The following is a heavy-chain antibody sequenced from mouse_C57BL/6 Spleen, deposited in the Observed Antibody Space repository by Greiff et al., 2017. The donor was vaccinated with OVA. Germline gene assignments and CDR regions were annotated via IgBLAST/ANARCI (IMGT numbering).Heavy chain of an antibody. D-gene: IGHD2-5*01. Sequence: VQLQQSGAELMKPGASVKLSCKATGYTFTGYWIEWVKQRPGHGLEWIGEILPGSGSTTYNEKFKGKATFTADTTSNTAYMQLSSLTTEDSAIYYCASPIVTTRFAYWGQGTLVTVSA. J-gene: IGHJ3*01. CDR2: ILPGSGST. V-gene: IGHV1-9*01. CDR1: GYTFTGYW. CDR3: ASPIVTTRFAY.